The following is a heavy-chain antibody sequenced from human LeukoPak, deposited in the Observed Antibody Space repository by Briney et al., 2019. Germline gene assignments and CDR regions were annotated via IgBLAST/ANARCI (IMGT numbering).Heavy chain of an antibody. Sequence: GGSLRLSCAASGFTFRTYAMTWVRQASGKGLEWVSTISNGGDNTYYADSVRGRLTISTDNSKNTLFLQMNSLRAEDTAVYYCAKDLVLYSSSDYWGQGTLVTVSS. CDR3: AKDLVLYSSSDY. J-gene: IGHJ4*02. CDR1: GFTFRTYA. V-gene: IGHV3-23*01. CDR2: ISNGGDNT. D-gene: IGHD6-6*01.